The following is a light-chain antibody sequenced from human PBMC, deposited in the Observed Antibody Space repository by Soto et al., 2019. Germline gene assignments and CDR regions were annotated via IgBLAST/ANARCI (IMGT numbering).Light chain of an antibody. CDR1: QSVSSSY. CDR2: GAS. V-gene: IGKV3-20*01. Sequence: EIVLTQSPGTLSLSPGERATLSCRASQSVSSSYLAWSQQKLGQAPRLLIYGASSRATGIPDRFSGSGSGTDFTLTISRLEPEDFAVYYCQQYGSSSWTFGQGTKVEIK. CDR3: QQYGSSSWT. J-gene: IGKJ1*01.